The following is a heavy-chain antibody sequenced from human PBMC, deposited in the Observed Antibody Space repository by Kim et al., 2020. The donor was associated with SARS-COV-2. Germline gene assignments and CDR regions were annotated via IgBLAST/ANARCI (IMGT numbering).Heavy chain of an antibody. J-gene: IGHJ3*02. D-gene: IGHD5-18*01. CDR3: AKLLDVDTAMVRADAFDI. V-gene: IGHV3-9*01. Sequence: KGRFTISRDNAKNSLYLQMNSLRAEDTALYYCAKLLDVDTAMVRADAFDIWGQGTMVTVSS.